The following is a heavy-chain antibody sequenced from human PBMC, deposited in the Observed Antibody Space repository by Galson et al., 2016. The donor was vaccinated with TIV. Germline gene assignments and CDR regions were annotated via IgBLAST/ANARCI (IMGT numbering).Heavy chain of an antibody. CDR2: IIPIIGMT. J-gene: IGHJ4*02. CDR1: GGTFSNYA. Sequence: SVKVSCKASGGTFSNYAIRWVRQAPGQGLEWMGRIIPIIGMTNYAQKFQGRLTITADKSTSTAYMELSSLRNEDTAVDYCANLVVTDTTFDYWGQGTLVTVSS. CDR3: ANLVVTDTTFDY. D-gene: IGHD2-21*02. V-gene: IGHV1-69*04.